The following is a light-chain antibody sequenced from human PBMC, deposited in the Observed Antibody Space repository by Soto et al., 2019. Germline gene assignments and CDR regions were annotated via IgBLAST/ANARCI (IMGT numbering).Light chain of an antibody. CDR2: DAS. CDR3: QQYDNHPYT. V-gene: IGKV1-33*01. Sequence: DIQMTQSPSSLSASVGDRVTITCQASQDINNYLNWYQQNPVKAPKLLIYDASSLETGVPSRFSGSRFGTDFTRTISSLQAEDFATYYCQQYDNHPYTFGQGTKLEIK. CDR1: QDINNY. J-gene: IGKJ2*01.